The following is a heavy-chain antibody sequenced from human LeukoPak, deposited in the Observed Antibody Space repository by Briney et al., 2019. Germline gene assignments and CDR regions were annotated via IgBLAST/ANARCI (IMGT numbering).Heavy chain of an antibody. J-gene: IGHJ4*02. CDR1: GGSFSGYY. CDR2: INHSGST. D-gene: IGHD1-26*01. V-gene: IGHV4-34*01. CDR3: ARGKHLYSGSSRGLDY. Sequence: SETLSLTCAVYGGSFSGYYWSWIRQPPGKGLEWIGEINHSGSTNYNPSLKSRVTISVDTSKNQFSLKLSSVTAADTAVYYCARGKHLYSGSSRGLDYWGQGTLVTVSS.